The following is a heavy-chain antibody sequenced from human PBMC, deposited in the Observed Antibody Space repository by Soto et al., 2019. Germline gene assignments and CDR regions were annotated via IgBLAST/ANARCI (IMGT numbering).Heavy chain of an antibody. CDR1: GFSLTTSGVA. D-gene: IGHD3-22*01. Sequence: QITLKESGPTLVKSTQTLTLTCSLSGFSLTTSGVAVGWIRQPPGKALEWLALIYWNDDKRYSPSLKSRLTITKDTSKNQVVLTMTNMDPVDTATYYCAHRLRTGSGYFYFENWGQGSLVTVSP. CDR3: AHRLRTGSGYFYFEN. V-gene: IGHV2-5*01. J-gene: IGHJ4*02. CDR2: IYWNDDK.